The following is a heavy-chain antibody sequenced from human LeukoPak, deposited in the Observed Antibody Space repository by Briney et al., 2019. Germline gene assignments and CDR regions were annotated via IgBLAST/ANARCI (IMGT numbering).Heavy chain of an antibody. D-gene: IGHD2-8*01. CDR3: ARLVLGYCTNGVCYRWFDP. Sequence: SETLSLTCTVSGGSISSGSYYWSWIRQPAGKGLEWIGRIYTSGSTNYNPSLKSRVTISVDTSKNQFSLKLSSVTAADTAVYYCARLVLGYCTNGVCYRWFDPWGQGTLVTVSS. J-gene: IGHJ5*02. CDR1: GGSISSGSYY. V-gene: IGHV4-61*02. CDR2: IYTSGST.